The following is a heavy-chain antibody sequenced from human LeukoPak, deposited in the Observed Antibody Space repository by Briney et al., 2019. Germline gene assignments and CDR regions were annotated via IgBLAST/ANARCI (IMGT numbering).Heavy chain of an antibody. V-gene: IGHV4-31*03. Sequence: SQTLSLTCTVSGGSISSGGYYWSWIRQHPGKXXXXXXXXXXSGSTYYNPSLKSRVTISVDTSKNQFSLKLSSVTAADTAVYYCARGTGEDIVVVPDNNWFDPWGQGTLVTVSS. D-gene: IGHD2-2*01. CDR3: ARGTGEDIVVVPDNNWFDP. CDR2: XXXSGST. CDR1: GGSISSGGYY. J-gene: IGHJ5*02.